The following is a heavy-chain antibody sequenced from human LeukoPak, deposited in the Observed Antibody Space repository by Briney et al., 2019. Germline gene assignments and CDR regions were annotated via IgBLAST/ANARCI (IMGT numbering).Heavy chain of an antibody. Sequence: PGGSLRLSCAASGFTFSSYAMSRVRQAPGKGLEWVSAISGSGGSTYYADSVKGRFTISRDNSKNTLYLQMNSLRAEDTAVYYCGKDRGYCSGGSCTFDYWGQGTLVTVSS. CDR1: GFTFSSYA. J-gene: IGHJ4*02. V-gene: IGHV3-23*01. D-gene: IGHD2-15*01. CDR2: ISGSGGST. CDR3: GKDRGYCSGGSCTFDY.